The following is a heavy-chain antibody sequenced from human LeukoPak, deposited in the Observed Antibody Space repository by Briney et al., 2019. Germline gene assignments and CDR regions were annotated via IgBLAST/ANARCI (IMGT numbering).Heavy chain of an antibody. Sequence: PSETLSLTCAVYGGSFSGYYWTWIRQAPGKGLEWIGEISPSGRISYNPSLKSRLTISVDASKNQFSLNLRSLTAADTAVYYCARGRQEVSMIVVVMTAVSYYLDVWGKGTTVTVS. CDR1: GGSFSGYY. V-gene: IGHV4-34*01. J-gene: IGHJ6*03. CDR2: ISPSGRI. D-gene: IGHD3-22*01. CDR3: ARGRQEVSMIVVVMTAVSYYLDV.